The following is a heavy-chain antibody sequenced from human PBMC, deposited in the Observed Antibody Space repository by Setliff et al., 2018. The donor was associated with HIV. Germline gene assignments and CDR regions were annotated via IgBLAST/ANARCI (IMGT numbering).Heavy chain of an antibody. J-gene: IGHJ6*02. V-gene: IGHV3-21*01. Sequence: GESLKISCAASGFTFSTYNMYWVRQAPGKGLEWVSSISSSSGYIYYADSVKGRFTISRDNAKSSLYLQMNSLRAEDTAVYYCASPYCSSPSCYVDYYYYGLDLWGQGTTVTVSS. D-gene: IGHD2-2*01. CDR1: GFTFSTYN. CDR2: ISSSSGYI. CDR3: ASPYCSSPSCYVDYYYYGLDL.